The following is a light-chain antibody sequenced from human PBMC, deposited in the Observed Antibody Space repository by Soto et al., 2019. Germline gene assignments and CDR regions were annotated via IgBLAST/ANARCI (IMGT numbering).Light chain of an antibody. J-gene: IGKJ1*01. CDR3: QVRDVWPS. Sequence: IVLTQSPVTLAVSPGERAVLSCRASQSVSTSLAWYQHKPGQAPRLFIYDASKRAPGIPARFSGSGSGTDFTLTISSLEPEDSAVYYCQVRDVWPSFGQGTKVEIK. CDR1: QSVSTS. CDR2: DAS. V-gene: IGKV3-11*01.